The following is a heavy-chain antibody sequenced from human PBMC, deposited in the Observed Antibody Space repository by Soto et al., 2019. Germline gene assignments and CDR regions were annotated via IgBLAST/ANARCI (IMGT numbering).Heavy chain of an antibody. J-gene: IGHJ6*02. Sequence: QVQLVQSGAEVKKPGASVKVSCKASGDTFSSYDIKWVRQATGQGLEWMGWMNPNSGNTGYAQKFQGRVTMTRNTSISTTYMELSSLRFEDAAVYYCAGGRNGMDVWGQGTTVTVSS. CDR1: GDTFSSYD. V-gene: IGHV1-8*01. CDR3: AGGRNGMDV. CDR2: MNPNSGNT.